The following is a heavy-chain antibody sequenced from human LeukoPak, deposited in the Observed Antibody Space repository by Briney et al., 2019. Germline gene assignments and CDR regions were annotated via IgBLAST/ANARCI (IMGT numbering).Heavy chain of an antibody. D-gene: IGHD1-26*01. CDR2: IYYSGST. CDR3: ARRRRYLFDY. Sequence: SETLSLTCTVSGGSISSGGYYWSWIRQHPGKGLEWIGYIYYSGSTYYNPSLKSRFTISVDTSKNQFSLKLSSVTAADTAVFYCARRRRYLFDYWGQGTLVTVSS. J-gene: IGHJ4*02. V-gene: IGHV4-31*03. CDR1: GGSISSGGYY.